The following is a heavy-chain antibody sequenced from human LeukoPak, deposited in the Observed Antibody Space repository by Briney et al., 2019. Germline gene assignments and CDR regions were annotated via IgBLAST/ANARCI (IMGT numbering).Heavy chain of an antibody. J-gene: IGHJ4*02. CDR2: IFSSAST. D-gene: IGHD3-22*01. CDR1: GGSLSSYY. CDR3: VRHIKFSSGPIDY. V-gene: IGHV4-59*08. Sequence: SETLSLTCSVSGGSLSSYYWSWIRKPPGRKFEWIAHIFSSASTNYNPSLKRRVTISADTSKDQFSLKVASVTAADTAVYFCVRHIKFSSGPIDYWGQGTLVTVSS.